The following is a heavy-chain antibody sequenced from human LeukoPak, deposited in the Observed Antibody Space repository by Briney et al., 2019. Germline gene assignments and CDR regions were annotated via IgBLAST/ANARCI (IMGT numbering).Heavy chain of an antibody. CDR2: IIPILGIA. CDR1: GGTFSSYA. V-gene: IGHV1-69*04. J-gene: IGHJ4*02. D-gene: IGHD6-19*01. Sequence: ASVKVSCKASGGTFSSYAISWVRQAPGQGLEWMGRIIPILGIANYAQKFQGRVTITADKSTSTAYMELSSLRSEDTAVYYCARAEYSGGSMADYWGQGTLVTVSS. CDR3: ARAEYSGGSMADY.